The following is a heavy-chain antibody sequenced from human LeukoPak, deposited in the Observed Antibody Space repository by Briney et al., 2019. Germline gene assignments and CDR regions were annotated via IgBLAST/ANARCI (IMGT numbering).Heavy chain of an antibody. V-gene: IGHV3-21*01. D-gene: IGHD4-17*01. J-gene: IGHJ4*02. CDR3: ARPMTTVTTGDY. Sequence: GGSLRLSRAASGFTFSSYSMNWVRQAPGKGLEWASSISSSSSYIYYADSVKGRFTISRDNAKNSLYLQMNSLRAEDTAVYYCARPMTTVTTGDYWGQGTLVTVSS. CDR2: ISSSSSYI. CDR1: GFTFSSYS.